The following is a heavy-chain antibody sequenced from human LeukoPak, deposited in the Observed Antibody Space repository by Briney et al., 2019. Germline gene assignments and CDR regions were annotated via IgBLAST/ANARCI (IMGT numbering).Heavy chain of an antibody. Sequence: SETLSLTCTVSGGSISRSSFYWGWIRQPPGKGLEWIGSIYYSGSTYDNPSLKSRVTISVDTSKNQFSLKLSSVTAADTAVYYCARGGYSSDYWGQGTLVTVSS. J-gene: IGHJ4*02. CDR2: IYYSGST. CDR3: ARGGYSSDY. D-gene: IGHD6-13*01. V-gene: IGHV4-39*01. CDR1: GGSISRSSFY.